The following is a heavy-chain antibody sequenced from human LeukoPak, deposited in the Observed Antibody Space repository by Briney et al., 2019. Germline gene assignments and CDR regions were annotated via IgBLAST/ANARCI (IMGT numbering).Heavy chain of an antibody. CDR2: IYSGGST. Sequence: GGSLRLSCAASGFTVSSSYMSWVRQAPGKGLEWVSVIYSGGSTYYADSVKGRFTISRDNSKNTLYLQMNSLRAEDTAVYYCARGTKYYYYGMDVWGQGTTVTVSS. CDR3: ARGTKYYYYGMDV. V-gene: IGHV3-53*01. CDR1: GFTVSSSY. J-gene: IGHJ6*02.